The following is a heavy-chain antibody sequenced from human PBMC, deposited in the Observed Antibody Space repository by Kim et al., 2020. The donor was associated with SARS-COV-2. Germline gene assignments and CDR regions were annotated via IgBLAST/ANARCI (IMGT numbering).Heavy chain of an antibody. J-gene: IGHJ6*02. CDR2: INHSGST. V-gene: IGHV4-34*01. D-gene: IGHD2-2*01. Sequence: SETLSLTCAVYGGSFSGYYWSWIRQPPGKGLEWIGEINHSGSTNYNPSLKSRVTISVDTSKNQFSLKLSSVTAADTTVYYCARGGLGYCSSTSCYESGYFYYYYGMDVWGQGTPVTVSS. CDR3: ARGGLGYCSSTSCYESGYFYYYYGMDV. CDR1: GGSFSGYY.